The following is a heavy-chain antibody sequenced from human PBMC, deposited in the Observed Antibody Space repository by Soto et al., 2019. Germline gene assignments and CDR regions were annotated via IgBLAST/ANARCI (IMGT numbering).Heavy chain of an antibody. V-gene: IGHV3-33*01. CDR1: GYKFSSHG. Sequence: QVQLVESGGSVVRPGMSLTLSCAASGYKFSSHGMHWVRQAEGKGLEWVAAIWFDGSKKYYADSVKGRFTISRDDSTSTMYLQMNSLRAEDTAVYYCARDPSRSFDIWGQGTTVTVSS. J-gene: IGHJ3*02. CDR3: ARDPSRSFDI. CDR2: IWFDGSKK.